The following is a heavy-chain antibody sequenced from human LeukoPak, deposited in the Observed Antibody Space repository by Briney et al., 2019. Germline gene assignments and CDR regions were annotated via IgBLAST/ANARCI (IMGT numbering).Heavy chain of an antibody. CDR3: AKGGAVAYIRGWFDS. V-gene: IGHV3-23*01. Sequence: GGSLRLSCAASGLTLTNFAMSWVRQAPGKGLELVSTISTDDDSTDYAESVRGRFTISRDTSKNTLYLQMISLRAEDTALYYCAKGGAVAYIRGWFDSWGPGILVTVSS. J-gene: IGHJ5*01. CDR2: ISTDDDST. D-gene: IGHD6-19*01. CDR1: GLTLTNFA.